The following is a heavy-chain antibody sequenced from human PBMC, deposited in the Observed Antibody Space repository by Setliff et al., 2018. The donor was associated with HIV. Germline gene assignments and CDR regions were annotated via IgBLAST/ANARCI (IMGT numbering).Heavy chain of an antibody. V-gene: IGHV3-21*01. CDR2: ISSSSRSK. CDR1: GFTFDDYA. D-gene: IGHD3-3*01. CDR3: ARDVSWRVRTYIDY. Sequence: PGGSLRLSCAASGFTFDDYAMHWVRQAPGKGLEWVSGISSSSRSKYYADSVKGRFTISRDNAKNSLYLQMNSLTAEDTAVYYCARDVSWRVRTYIDYWGQGALVTVSS. J-gene: IGHJ4*02.